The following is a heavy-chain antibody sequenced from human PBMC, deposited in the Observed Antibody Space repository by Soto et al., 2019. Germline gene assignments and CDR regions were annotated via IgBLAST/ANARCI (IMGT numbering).Heavy chain of an antibody. Sequence: SETLSLTCTVSGGSISSSSYYWGWIRQPPGKGLEWIGSIYYSGSTYYNPSLKSRVTISVDTSKNQFSLKLSSVTAADTAVYYCARRGILTGYFYRYFDLWGRGTLVTVSS. D-gene: IGHD3-9*01. CDR1: GGSISSSSYY. CDR3: ARRGILTGYFYRYFDL. CDR2: IYYSGST. V-gene: IGHV4-39*01. J-gene: IGHJ2*01.